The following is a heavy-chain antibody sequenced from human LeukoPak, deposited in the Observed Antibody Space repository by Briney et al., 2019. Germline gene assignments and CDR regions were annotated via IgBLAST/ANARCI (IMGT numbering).Heavy chain of an antibody. CDR1: GYTFTGYY. Sequence: ASVKVSCKASGYTFTGYYMHWVRQAPGQGLEWMGWINPNSGGTNYAQKFQGRVTMTRDTSISTAYLQWSSLKASDTAMFYCARSGSGTRFDYWGQGTLVTVSS. D-gene: IGHD6-19*01. CDR3: ARSGSGTRFDY. CDR2: INPNSGGT. J-gene: IGHJ4*02. V-gene: IGHV1-2*02.